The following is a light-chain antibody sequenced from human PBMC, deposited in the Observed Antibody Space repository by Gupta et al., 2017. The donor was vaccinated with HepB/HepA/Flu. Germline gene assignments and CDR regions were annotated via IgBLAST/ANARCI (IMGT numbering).Light chain of an antibody. Sequence: QSVVTQEPSFSVSPGETVTLTCGLTSGSVSATYYLSWYQQTPGQAPRMLIYATNSRSAGVPDRFAGSILGNKAALTITGAQAEDESDYYCVLYIGTGVVVIGGGTKLTVL. CDR2: ATN. J-gene: IGLJ2*01. CDR1: SGSVSATYY. V-gene: IGLV8-61*01. CDR3: VLYIGTGVVV.